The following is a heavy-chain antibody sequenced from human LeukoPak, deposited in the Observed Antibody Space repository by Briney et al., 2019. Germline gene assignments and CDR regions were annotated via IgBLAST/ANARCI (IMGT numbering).Heavy chain of an antibody. D-gene: IGHD3-22*01. CDR3: ARAGYYDSSGYYYSPHNWFDP. CDR2: TNPNSGGT. J-gene: IGHJ5*02. CDR1: GYTFTGYY. Sequence: GASVKVSCKASGYTFTGYYMHWVRQAPGQGLEWMGWTNPNSGGTNYAQKFQGRVTMTRDTSISTAYMELSRLRSDDTAVYYCARAGYYDSSGYYYSPHNWFDPWGQGTLVTVSS. V-gene: IGHV1-2*02.